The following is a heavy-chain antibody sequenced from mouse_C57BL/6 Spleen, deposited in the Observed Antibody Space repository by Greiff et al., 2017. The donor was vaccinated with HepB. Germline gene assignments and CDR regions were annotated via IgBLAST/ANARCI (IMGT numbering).Heavy chain of an antibody. Sequence: EVQLMESGPGLVKPSQSLSLTCSVTGYSITSGYYWNWIRQFPGNKLEWMGYISYDGSNNYNPSLKNRISITRDTSKNQFFLKLNSVTTEDTATYYCARDMGRSWFAYWGQGTLVTVSA. CDR1: GYSITSGYY. CDR2: ISYDGSN. J-gene: IGHJ3*01. V-gene: IGHV3-6*01. CDR3: ARDMGRSWFAY. D-gene: IGHD4-1*01.